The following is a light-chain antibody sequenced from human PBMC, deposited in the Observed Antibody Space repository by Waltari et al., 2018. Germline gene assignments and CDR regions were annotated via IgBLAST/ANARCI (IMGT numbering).Light chain of an antibody. CDR3: QQYNSWPSGT. V-gene: IGKV3-15*01. CDR2: GVS. J-gene: IGKJ1*01. Sequence: EIVMTQSPGILSVSPGERATLSCRASQSVSSNLAWYQQKPGQAPRLLIHGVSSRATGIPARFSGSGTGTEFALTISSLQSEDFAVYYCQQYNSWPSGTFVQGTKVEIK. CDR1: QSVSSN.